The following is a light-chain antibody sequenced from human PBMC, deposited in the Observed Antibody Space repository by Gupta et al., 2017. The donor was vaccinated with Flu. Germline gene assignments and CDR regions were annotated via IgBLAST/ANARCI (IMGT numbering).Light chain of an antibody. J-gene: IGKJ4*01. CDR2: GGS. CDR1: QAIGSSY. V-gene: IGKV3-20*01. Sequence: DIVLTQSPGTLSLSPGERATLSCRASQAIGSSYLAWYQQKPGQAPRLLIYGGSTGATGVPHRFSGSGSGTDFTLIINGLEPEDFAVYYCQQYGSSQTFGGGTKVEI. CDR3: QQYGSSQT.